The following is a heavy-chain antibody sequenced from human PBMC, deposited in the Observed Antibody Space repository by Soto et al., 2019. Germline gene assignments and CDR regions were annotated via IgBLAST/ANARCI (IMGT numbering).Heavy chain of an antibody. D-gene: IGHD2-15*01. CDR1: GFTFSSYS. Sequence: GGSLRLSCAASGFTFSSYSMNWVRQAPGKGLEWVSSISSSSSYIYYADSVKGRFTIPRDNAKNSLYLQMNSLRAEDTAVYYCARGYCSGGSCYEFNIGDYDGYYYYMDVWGKGTTVTVSS. CDR2: ISSSSSYI. J-gene: IGHJ6*03. CDR3: ARGYCSGGSCYEFNIGDYDGYYYYMDV. V-gene: IGHV3-21*01.